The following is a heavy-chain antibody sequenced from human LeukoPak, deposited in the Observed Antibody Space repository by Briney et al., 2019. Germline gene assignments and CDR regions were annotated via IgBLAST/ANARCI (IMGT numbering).Heavy chain of an antibody. Sequence: ASVKVSCKASGYTFTSNYIHWVRQAPGQGLEWMGVINPSGDSTTYAQNFQGRVTMTRDTSTSTVYMELRSLRSEDTAIYYCAKLATSDTGETYWGQGTLVTVSS. CDR1: GYTFTSNY. V-gene: IGHV1-46*01. J-gene: IGHJ4*02. CDR3: AKLATSDTGETY. CDR2: INPSGDST. D-gene: IGHD3-16*01.